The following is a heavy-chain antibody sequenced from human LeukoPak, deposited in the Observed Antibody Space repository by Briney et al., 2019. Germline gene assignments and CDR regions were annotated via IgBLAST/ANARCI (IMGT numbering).Heavy chain of an antibody. CDR3: ARDLYAFDI. CDR1: GFTFSSYA. CDR2: ISYDGSNK. J-gene: IGHJ3*02. Sequence: QPGGSLRLSCAASGFTFSSYAMHWVRQAPGKGLEWVAVISYDGSNKYYADSVKGRFTISRDNSKNTLYLQMNSLRAEDTAVYYCARDLYAFDIWGQGTMVTVSS. V-gene: IGHV3-30-3*01.